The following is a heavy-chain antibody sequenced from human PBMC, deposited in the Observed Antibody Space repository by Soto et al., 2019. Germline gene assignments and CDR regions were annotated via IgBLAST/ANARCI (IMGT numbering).Heavy chain of an antibody. CDR1: GFTISNYV. CDR2: ISTVGGTT. J-gene: IGHJ4*02. V-gene: IGHV3-64D*08. CDR3: LRPYDY. Sequence: PGGVLRLSCSASGFTISNYVMHWVRQAPGKGLEYVSAISTVGGTTYYADSVKGRFTISRDNSKNILYLQMTSLRAEDTAVYYCLRPYDYWGQGTLVTVSS.